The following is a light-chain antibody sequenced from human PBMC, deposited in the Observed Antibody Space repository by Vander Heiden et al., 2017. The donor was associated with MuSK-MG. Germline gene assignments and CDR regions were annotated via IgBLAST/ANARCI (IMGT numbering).Light chain of an antibody. J-gene: IGKJ4*01. Sequence: DVQMTQSPSSLSASVGDRVSITCRASQSIDTFLNWFRQKPGKAPELLIYAASNLQRGVPSRFSGSGSGTDFTLTISSLQPEDFATYYCQQSYSSPLTFGGGTKVEIK. V-gene: IGKV1-39*01. CDR3: QQSYSSPLT. CDR2: AAS. CDR1: QSIDTF.